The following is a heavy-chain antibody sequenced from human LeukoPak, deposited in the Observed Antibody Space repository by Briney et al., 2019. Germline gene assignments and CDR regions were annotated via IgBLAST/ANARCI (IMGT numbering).Heavy chain of an antibody. D-gene: IGHD2-2*01. Sequence: GASVKVSCKASGYTFTSYGISWVRQAPGQGLEWMGWISAYNGNTNYAQKLQGRVTITRNTSISTAYMELSSLRSEDTAVYYCARGGWGCSSTSCYFYFDYWGQGTLVTVSS. J-gene: IGHJ4*02. CDR1: GYTFTSYG. CDR2: ISAYNGNT. V-gene: IGHV1-18*01. CDR3: ARGGWGCSSTSCYFYFDY.